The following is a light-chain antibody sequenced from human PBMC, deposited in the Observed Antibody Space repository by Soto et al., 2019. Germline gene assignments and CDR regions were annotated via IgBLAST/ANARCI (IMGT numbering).Light chain of an antibody. Sequence: VLTQSTGTLSWSPGERVAVSGRASQSVSNNYLAWYQQKPGQAPRLLTYGASNRATGIPDRFSGSGSGTDFTLTISRLEPEDFAVYYCQQYGSSGTFGQGTKVDIK. CDR1: QSVSNNY. CDR2: GAS. CDR3: QQYGSSGT. V-gene: IGKV3-20*01. J-gene: IGKJ1*01.